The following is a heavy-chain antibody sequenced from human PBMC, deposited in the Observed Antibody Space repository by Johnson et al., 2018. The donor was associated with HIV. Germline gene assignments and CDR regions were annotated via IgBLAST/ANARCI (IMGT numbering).Heavy chain of an antibody. CDR3: AKDSSFISGSSGGGFDI. D-gene: IGHD6-6*01. V-gene: IGHV3-30-3*01. J-gene: IGHJ3*02. CDR1: GFTFSSYA. CDR2: ISYDGSNK. Sequence: QVLLVESGGGVVQPGRSLRLSCAASGFTFSSYALHWVRQAPGKGLVWVAVISYDGSNKYYADSVKGRFTISRDNSKNTLYLQMNSLRAEDTALYYCAKDSSFISGSSGGGFDIWGQGTMVSVSS.